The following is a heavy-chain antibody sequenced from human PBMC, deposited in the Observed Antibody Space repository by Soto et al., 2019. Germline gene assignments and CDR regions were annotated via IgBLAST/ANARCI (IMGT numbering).Heavy chain of an antibody. CDR1: GYTFTSHG. D-gene: IGHD2-21*02. J-gene: IGHJ6*03. CDR2: ISAYNGNT. CDR3: ARLAVVVTNYYYHYMDV. Sequence: QVQLVQSGADVRKPGASVKVSCKASGYTFTSHGISWVRQAPGQGLEWMGWISAYNGNTNYAQKFQGRVTMTTDTSTSTAYMEVRSLRSDDTGVYYCARLAVVVTNYYYHYMDVWGKGTTVTVSS. V-gene: IGHV1-18*01.